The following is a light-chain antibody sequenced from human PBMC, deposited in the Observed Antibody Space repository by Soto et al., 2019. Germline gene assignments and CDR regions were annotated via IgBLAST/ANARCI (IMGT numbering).Light chain of an antibody. Sequence: QSALTQPASVSGSPGQSITVSCTGSRSDVGSYDYVSWYQQYPGKAPKLLIYEVTNRPSGVSDRFAGSKSDNTASLTISGLPADYDADYSCSSYSSIRSPVVFGTGTKLTVL. CDR3: SSYSSIRSPVV. V-gene: IGLV2-14*01. J-gene: IGLJ1*01. CDR2: EVT. CDR1: RSDVGSYDY.